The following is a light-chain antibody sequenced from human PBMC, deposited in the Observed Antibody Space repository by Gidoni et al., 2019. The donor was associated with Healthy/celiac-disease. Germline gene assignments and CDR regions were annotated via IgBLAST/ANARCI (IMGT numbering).Light chain of an antibody. CDR2: GAS. CDR3: QQYGSSPPIT. CDR1: QSVSSSY. J-gene: IGKJ5*01. Sequence: EIVLTQSPGTPSLSPGERATLSRRASQSVSSSYLAWYQQKPGQAPRLLIYGASSRATGSPDRFRGSGSGTDFTLTISRLEPEDFAVYYCQQYGSSPPITFXQXTRLEIK. V-gene: IGKV3-20*01.